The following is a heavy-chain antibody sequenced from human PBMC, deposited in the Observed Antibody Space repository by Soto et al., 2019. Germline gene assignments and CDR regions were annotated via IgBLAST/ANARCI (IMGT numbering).Heavy chain of an antibody. V-gene: IGHV3-21*01. D-gene: IGHD2-15*01. J-gene: IGHJ4*02. CDR1: GFTFSSYS. Sequence: GGSLRLSCAASGFTFSSYSMNWVRQAPGKGLEWVSSISSSSSYIYYADSVKGRFTISRDNAKNSLYRQMNSLRAEDTAVYYCARDLPTCSGGSCYALGYFDYWGQGTLVTVSS. CDR3: ARDLPTCSGGSCYALGYFDY. CDR2: ISSSSSYI.